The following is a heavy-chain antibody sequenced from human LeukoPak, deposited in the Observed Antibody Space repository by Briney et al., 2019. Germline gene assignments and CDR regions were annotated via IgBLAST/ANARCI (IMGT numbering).Heavy chain of an antibody. D-gene: IGHD4-17*01. CDR3: ARDLLRGGYGDYLNLDY. V-gene: IGHV1-69*05. J-gene: IGHJ4*02. Sequence: SVEVSCKASGGTFSSYAISWVRQAPGQGLEWMGGIIPIFGTANYAQKFQGRVTITTDESTSTAYMELSSLRSEDTAVYYCARDLLRGGYGDYLNLDYWGQGTLVTVSS. CDR1: GGTFSSYA. CDR2: IIPIFGTA.